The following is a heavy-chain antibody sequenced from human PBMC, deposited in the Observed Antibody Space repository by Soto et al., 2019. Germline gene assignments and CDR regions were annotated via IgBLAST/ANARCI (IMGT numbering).Heavy chain of an antibody. D-gene: IGHD5-12*01. CDR3: ATGYSGYDPTTLDY. J-gene: IGHJ4*02. CDR1: GYTFTSYG. V-gene: IGHV1-18*01. Sequence: ASVKVSCKASGYTFTSYGISWVRQAPGQGLEWMGWISAYNGNTNYAQKLQGRVTMTTDTSTSTAYMELSSLRSDDTAVYYCATGYSGYDPTTLDYWGQGTLVTVSS. CDR2: ISAYNGNT.